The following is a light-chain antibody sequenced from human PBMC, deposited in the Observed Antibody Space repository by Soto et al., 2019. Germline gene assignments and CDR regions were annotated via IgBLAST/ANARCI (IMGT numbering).Light chain of an antibody. CDR2: TTS. V-gene: IGKV3-11*01. J-gene: IGKJ3*01. Sequence: EIVLTQSPATLSLSPGERATLSCRASQSVSKSLAWYQQKPGQAPKLLIYTTSNRATGIPARFSGSGSRTDFTLTISXLXXXXXXXXXCQQGNNWPIFT. CDR1: QSVSKS. CDR3: QQGNNWPIFT.